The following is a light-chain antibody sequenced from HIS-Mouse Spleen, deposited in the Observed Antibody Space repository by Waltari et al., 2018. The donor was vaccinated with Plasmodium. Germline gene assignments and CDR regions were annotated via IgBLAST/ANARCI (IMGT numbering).Light chain of an antibody. CDR2: GAS. CDR3: QQYNNWSFT. V-gene: IGKV3-15*01. Sequence: EIEMTQSLATLSVSPGERATLSCRASQSVSSNLAWYQQTPGQAPRLLFYGASTRATGIPAMFGGSGSGTEFTLIISRLQSEDVAVYYCQQYNNWSFTFGPGTKVDIK. J-gene: IGKJ3*01. CDR1: QSVSSN.